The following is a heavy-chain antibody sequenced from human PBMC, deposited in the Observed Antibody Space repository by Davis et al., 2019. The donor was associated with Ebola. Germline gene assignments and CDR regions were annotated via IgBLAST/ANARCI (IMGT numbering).Heavy chain of an antibody. Sequence: ESLKISCAASGFTFSSYWMSWVRQAPGKGLEWIGEINHSGSTNYNPSLKSRVTISVDTSKNQFSLKLSSVTAADTAVYYCARLYYDFWFDPWGQGTLVTVSS. CDR3: ARLYYDFWFDP. J-gene: IGHJ5*02. V-gene: IGHV4-34*01. CDR1: GFTFSSYW. D-gene: IGHD3-3*01. CDR2: INHSGST.